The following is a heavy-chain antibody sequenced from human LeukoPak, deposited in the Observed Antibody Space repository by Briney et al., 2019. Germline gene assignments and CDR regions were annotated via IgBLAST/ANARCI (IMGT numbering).Heavy chain of an antibody. J-gene: IGHJ4*02. CDR3: ARGHHYYDSSAYYY. V-gene: IGHV3-74*01. CDR1: GFTFISYW. Sequence: PGGYLRLSCAAFGFTFISYWMHWVRQAPGKGLVWVSHINRDGSTTSYAASVKGRFTISKDTAKNTLFLQMNSLRAEDTAVYYCARGHHYYDSSAYYYWGQGTLVTVSS. D-gene: IGHD3-22*01. CDR2: INRDGSTT.